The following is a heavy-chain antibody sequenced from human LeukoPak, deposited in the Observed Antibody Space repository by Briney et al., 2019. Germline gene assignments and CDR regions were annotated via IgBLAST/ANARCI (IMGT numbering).Heavy chain of an antibody. D-gene: IGHD6-19*01. CDR1: GGSISSSSYY. V-gene: IGHV4-39*01. CDR3: ARHVVAVAGTNPYYYYYYMDV. CDR2: IYYSGST. Sequence: SETLPLTCTVSGGSISSSSYYWGWIRQPPGKGLEWIGSIYYSGSTYYNPSLKSRVTISVDTSKNQFSLKLSSVTAADTAVYYCARHVVAVAGTNPYYYYYYMDVWGKGTTVTVSS. J-gene: IGHJ6*03.